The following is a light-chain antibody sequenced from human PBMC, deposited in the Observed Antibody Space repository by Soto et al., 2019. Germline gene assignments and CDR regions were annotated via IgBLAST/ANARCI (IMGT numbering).Light chain of an antibody. CDR3: GTWDSSLSAGNYV. CDR2: ENN. V-gene: IGLV1-51*02. CDR1: TSNIGNNY. Sequence: QSVLTQPPSVSAAPGQKVTISCSGSTSNIGNNYVSWYQQLPGTAPKLLIYENNKRPSGIPDRFSGSKSGTSATLGITGLQTGDEADYYCGTWDSSLSAGNYVFGTGTKVTVL. J-gene: IGLJ1*01.